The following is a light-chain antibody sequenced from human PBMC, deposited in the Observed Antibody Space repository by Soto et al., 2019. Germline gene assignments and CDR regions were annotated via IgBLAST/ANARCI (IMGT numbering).Light chain of an antibody. Sequence: IQMTQSPSSLLASVGDGVTIASRASQGLRNNLGWYQQKPGKAPKRLLNDASSLESGVPSRFSGSGSGTDFTLTISSLQPEDFATYYCQQFNNYPHEITFGQGTRLEIK. V-gene: IGKV1D-13*01. CDR3: QQFNNYPHEIT. CDR2: DAS. J-gene: IGKJ5*01. CDR1: QGLRNN.